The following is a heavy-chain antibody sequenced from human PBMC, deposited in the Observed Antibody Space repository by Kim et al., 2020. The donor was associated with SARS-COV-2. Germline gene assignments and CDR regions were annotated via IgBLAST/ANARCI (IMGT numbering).Heavy chain of an antibody. CDR3: ARARLFAPSYYYGMDV. Sequence: SLKSRVTISVDTSKNQFSLKLSSVTAADTAVYYCARARLFAPSYYYGMDVWGQGTTVTVSS. J-gene: IGHJ6*02. V-gene: IGHV4-59*01.